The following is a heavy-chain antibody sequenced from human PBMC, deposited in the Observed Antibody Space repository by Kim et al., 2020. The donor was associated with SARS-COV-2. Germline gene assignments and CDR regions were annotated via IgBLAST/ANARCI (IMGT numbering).Heavy chain of an antibody. V-gene: IGHV3-74*01. J-gene: IGHJ4*02. CDR1: GFIFSDSG. D-gene: IGHD3-16*01. Sequence: GGSLRLSCAASGFIFSDSGLHWVRQAPGTGLVWVSRIGSDGSSSNYADSVKGRFTISRDNAKNTLYLQMNSLRAEDTAVYFCAWGTSDELMSWGQGPLVT. CDR3: AWGTSDELMS. CDR2: IGSDGSSS.